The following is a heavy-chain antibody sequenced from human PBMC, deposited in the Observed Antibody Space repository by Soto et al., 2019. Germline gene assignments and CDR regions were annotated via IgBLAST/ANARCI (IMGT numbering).Heavy chain of an antibody. Sequence: GGSLRLSCAASGFTFSSYGMHWVRQAPGKGLEWVAVIWYDGSNKYYADSVKGRFTISRDNSKNTLYLQVNSLRAEDTAVYYCARWWELLQALDYWGQGTLVTVSS. D-gene: IGHD1-26*01. CDR1: GFTFSSYG. J-gene: IGHJ4*02. CDR2: IWYDGSNK. CDR3: ARWWELLQALDY. V-gene: IGHV3-30*19.